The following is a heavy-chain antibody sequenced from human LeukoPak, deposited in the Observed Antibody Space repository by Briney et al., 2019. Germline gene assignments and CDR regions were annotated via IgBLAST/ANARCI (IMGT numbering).Heavy chain of an antibody. CDR1: GFTFSSNA. J-gene: IGHJ5*01. CDR2: IRGGGGHA. Sequence: GGSLRLSCAASGFTFSSNAMSWVRQAPGKGLEWVSAIRGGGGHAYYIDSVKGRFTISRDNSKDTLYLQMNSLGAEDTAVYYCAKWYQALDGNRFDSWGQGTLVTVSS. D-gene: IGHD2-15*01. V-gene: IGHV3-23*01. CDR3: AKWYQALDGNRFDS.